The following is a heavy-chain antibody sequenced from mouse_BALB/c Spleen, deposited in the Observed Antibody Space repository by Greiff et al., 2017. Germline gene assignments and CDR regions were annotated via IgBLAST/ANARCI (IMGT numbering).Heavy chain of an antibody. J-gene: IGHJ1*01. Sequence: EVKVEESGGGLVQPGGSLKLTCAASGFTFSSYTMSWVRQTPEKRLEWVAYISNGGGSTYYPDTVKGRFTISRDNAKNTLYLQMSSLKSEDTAMYYCSISTATRYFDVWGAGTTVTVSS. CDR3: SISTATRYFDV. CDR2: ISNGGGST. V-gene: IGHV5-12-2*01. D-gene: IGHD1-2*01. CDR1: GFTFSSYT.